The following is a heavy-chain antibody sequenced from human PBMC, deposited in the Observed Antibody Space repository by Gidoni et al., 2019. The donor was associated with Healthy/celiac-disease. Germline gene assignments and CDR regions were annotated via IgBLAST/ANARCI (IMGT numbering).Heavy chain of an antibody. Sequence: EVQLVEPGGGLVKPGGYLGLSCAASGFPFSRYSMNWVRQAPGKGLEWVSSISSSSSYIYYADSVKGRFTISRDNAKNSLYLQMNSLRAEDTAVYYCARASIAVADYFDYWGQGTLVTVSS. CDR3: ARASIAVADYFDY. J-gene: IGHJ4*02. CDR1: GFPFSRYS. D-gene: IGHD6-19*01. CDR2: ISSSSSYI. V-gene: IGHV3-21*01.